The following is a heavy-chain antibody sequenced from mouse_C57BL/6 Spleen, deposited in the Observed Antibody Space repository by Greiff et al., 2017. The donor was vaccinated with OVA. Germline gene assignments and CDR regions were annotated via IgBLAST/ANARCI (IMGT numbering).Heavy chain of an antibody. CDR3: ARNGSSYWYFDV. D-gene: IGHD1-1*01. V-gene: IGHV1-81*01. CDR2: IYPRSGNT. Sequence: QVQLKESGAELARPGASVKLSCEASGYTFTSYGISWVKQRTGQGLEWIGEIYPRSGNTYYNEKFKGKATLTADKSSSTAYMELRSLTSEDSAVYFCARNGSSYWYFDVWGTGTTVTVSS. CDR1: GYTFTSYG. J-gene: IGHJ1*03.